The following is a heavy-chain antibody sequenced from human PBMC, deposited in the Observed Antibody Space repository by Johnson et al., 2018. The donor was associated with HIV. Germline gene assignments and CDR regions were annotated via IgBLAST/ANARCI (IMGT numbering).Heavy chain of an antibody. CDR2: ISYDGSNK. CDR1: GFTFGDSA. V-gene: IGHV3-30*04. D-gene: IGHD3-16*01. J-gene: IGHJ3*02. Sequence: QVQLVESGGGVVQPGRSLRLSCAASGFTFGDSAIHWVRQAPGKGLEWVAVISYDGSNKYYADSVKGRFTISRDNSKNTLYLQMNSLRVEDTAVYYCAKDFVAFWGRPADAFDIWGQGTMVTVSS. CDR3: AKDFVAFWGRPADAFDI.